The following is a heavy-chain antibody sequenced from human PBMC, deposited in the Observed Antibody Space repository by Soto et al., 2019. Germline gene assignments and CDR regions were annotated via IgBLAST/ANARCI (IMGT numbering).Heavy chain of an antibody. CDR1: GGSITSGTYY. Sequence: SETLSLTCTVSGGSITSGTYYWGWIRQPPGKRLEWIGSIYYTGSTYYNPSLKGRVTISVDTSKNQFSLKLKSVTAADTAVYYCARGVLHWGQGTLVTVSS. CDR3: ARGVLH. CDR2: IYYTGST. J-gene: IGHJ4*01. V-gene: IGHV4-39*01.